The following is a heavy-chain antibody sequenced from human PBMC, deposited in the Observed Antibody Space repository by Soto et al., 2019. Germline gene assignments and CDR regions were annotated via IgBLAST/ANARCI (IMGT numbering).Heavy chain of an antibody. CDR1: GGPFSGYY. Sequence: LSLTCAVYGGPFSGYYWSWIRQPPGKGLEWIGEISQSGSANYNPSLKSRVTISVDTSKNQFSLKLSSVTAADTAVYYCARQVGATDPPHFDYWGQGTLVTVSS. V-gene: IGHV4-34*01. CDR2: ISQSGSA. D-gene: IGHD1-26*01. CDR3: ARQVGATDPPHFDY. J-gene: IGHJ4*02.